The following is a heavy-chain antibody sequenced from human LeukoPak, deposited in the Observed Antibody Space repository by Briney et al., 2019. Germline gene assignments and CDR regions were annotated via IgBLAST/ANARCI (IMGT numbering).Heavy chain of an antibody. CDR1: GFTVSSNY. CDR2: IYSGGST. CDR3: ARAFPSSGSYFDY. D-gene: IGHD1-26*01. J-gene: IGHJ4*02. V-gene: IGHV3-53*01. Sequence: GGSLRLSCAASGFTVSSNYMSWVRQAPGQGLEWGSVIYSGGSTYYAHSVKGRFTISRDNSKNTLYLQMNSLRAEDTAVYYCARAFPSSGSYFDYWGQGTLVTVSS.